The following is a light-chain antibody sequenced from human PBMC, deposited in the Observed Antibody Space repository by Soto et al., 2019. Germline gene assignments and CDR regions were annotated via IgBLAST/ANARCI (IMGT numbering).Light chain of an antibody. CDR3: QQYGSSPYT. CDR1: QSVSSIY. J-gene: IGKJ2*01. CDR2: GAS. V-gene: IGKV3-20*01. Sequence: EIVLTQSPGTLSLSPGERATLSCRASQSVSSIYLAWYQQKPGQAPRLLIYGASSRATGIPDRFSGSGSGTVFTLTISRLEPEDFAVYYCQQYGSSPYTFGQGTKLEIK.